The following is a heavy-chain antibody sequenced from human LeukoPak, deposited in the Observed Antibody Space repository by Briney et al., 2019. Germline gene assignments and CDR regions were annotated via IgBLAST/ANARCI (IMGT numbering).Heavy chain of an antibody. V-gene: IGHV4-59*08. CDR3: ARQGYYGSGSSAQDWFDP. Sequence: SETLSLTRTVSGGSISSYYWSWIRQPPGKGLEWIGYIYYSGSTNYNPSLKSRVTISVDTSKNQFSLKLSSVTAADTAVYYCARQGYYGSGSSAQDWFDPWGQGTLVTVSS. CDR2: IYYSGST. J-gene: IGHJ5*02. CDR1: GGSISSYY. D-gene: IGHD3-10*01.